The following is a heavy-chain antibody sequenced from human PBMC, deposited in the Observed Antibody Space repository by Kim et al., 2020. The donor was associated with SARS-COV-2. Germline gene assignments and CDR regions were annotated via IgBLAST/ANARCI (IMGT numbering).Heavy chain of an antibody. V-gene: IGHV3-23*01. J-gene: IGHJ3*02. Sequence: VTARFPNSRDTSKNTLYLQMNRLRAEDTAVYYCAKDWGITGTTGAFDIWGQGTMVTVSS. CDR3: AKDWGITGTTGAFDI. D-gene: IGHD1-20*01.